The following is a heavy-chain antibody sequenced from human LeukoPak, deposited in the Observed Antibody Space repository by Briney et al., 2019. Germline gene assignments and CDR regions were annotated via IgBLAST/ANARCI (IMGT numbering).Heavy chain of an antibody. V-gene: IGHV1-2*02. CDR2: INPNSGFT. D-gene: IGHD2-2*01. J-gene: IGHJ4*02. Sequence: ASVKVSCKASGYPFTGYYLHWVRQAPGQGLEWMGWINPNSGFTNYAQKFEGRVTMPRDTSISTAYMELSTLRSDDTAVYYCARLADCSSSSCRSFDSWGQGTLVTVSS. CDR3: ARLADCSSSSCRSFDS. CDR1: GYPFTGYY.